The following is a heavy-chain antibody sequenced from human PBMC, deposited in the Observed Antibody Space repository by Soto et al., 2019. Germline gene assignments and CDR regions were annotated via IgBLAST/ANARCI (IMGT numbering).Heavy chain of an antibody. J-gene: IGHJ5*02. V-gene: IGHV3-33*01. Sequence: GGSLRLSCAASGFTFSSYGMHWVRQAPGKGLEWVAVIWYDGSNKYYADSVKGRFTISRDNSKNTLYLQMNSLRAEDTAVYYCARDTYYYDSSGYFRPNNWFDPWGQGTLVTVSS. CDR1: GFTFSSYG. CDR3: ARDTYYYDSSGYFRPNNWFDP. CDR2: IWYDGSNK. D-gene: IGHD3-22*01.